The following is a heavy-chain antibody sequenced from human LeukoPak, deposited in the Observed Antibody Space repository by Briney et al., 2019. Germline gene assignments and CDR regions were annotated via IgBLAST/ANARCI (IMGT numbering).Heavy chain of an antibody. J-gene: IGHJ4*02. D-gene: IGHD1-26*01. V-gene: IGHV4-31*03. CDR1: GGSISNGGYY. CDR2: IYYNGHT. CDR3: ARVTEYSGSYYSSAYFDY. Sequence: PSETLSLTCTVSGGSISNGGYYWSWIRQLPGKGLEWIVYIYYNGHTYYNPSLKSRVVISVDTSKNQFSLKLSSVTAADTAVYYCARVTEYSGSYYSSAYFDYWGQGTLVTVSS.